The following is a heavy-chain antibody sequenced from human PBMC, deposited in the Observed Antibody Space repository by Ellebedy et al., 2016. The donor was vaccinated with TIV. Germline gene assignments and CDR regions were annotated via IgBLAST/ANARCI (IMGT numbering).Heavy chain of an antibody. CDR2: ISSSGGTI. J-gene: IGHJ4*02. V-gene: IGHV3-11*01. Sequence: GESLKISCAASGFTFSDYYMSWIRQAPGKGLEWVSYISSSGGTIYYADSVRGRFTISRDNAQNSLYLQMNRLRAEDTAVYYCARDVRGWYARTFDYWGQGTLVTVSS. CDR3: ARDVRGWYARTFDY. CDR1: GFTFSDYY. D-gene: IGHD6-19*01.